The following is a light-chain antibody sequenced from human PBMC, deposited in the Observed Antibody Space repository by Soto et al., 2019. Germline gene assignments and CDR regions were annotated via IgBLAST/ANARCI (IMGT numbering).Light chain of an antibody. CDR3: SSYTASSSVI. Sequence: SALTQPASVSGSPGQSIAISCSGTSSDLGTYDYVSWYQQHPGKAPKLMLFDVNHRPSGVSDRFFGSKSGNTASLTISGLQAEDEAAYYCSSYTASSSVIFGGGTQLTVL. CDR1: SSDLGTYDY. J-gene: IGLJ7*01. V-gene: IGLV2-14*01. CDR2: DVN.